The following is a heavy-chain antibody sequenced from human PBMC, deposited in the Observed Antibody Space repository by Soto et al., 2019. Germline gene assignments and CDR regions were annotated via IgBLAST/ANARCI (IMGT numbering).Heavy chain of an antibody. D-gene: IGHD6-13*01. V-gene: IGHV1-18*01. Sequence: QVQLVQSGAEVKKPGASVKVSCKASGYTFTSYGISWVRQAPGQGLEWMGWISAYNGNTNYAQKLQGRVTMTTDTSTDTAYMELGGLGSDDRAVYSCARVGMAAAGTDYYYGMDVWGQGTTVTVSS. CDR1: GYTFTSYG. CDR3: ARVGMAAAGTDYYYGMDV. J-gene: IGHJ6*02. CDR2: ISAYNGNT.